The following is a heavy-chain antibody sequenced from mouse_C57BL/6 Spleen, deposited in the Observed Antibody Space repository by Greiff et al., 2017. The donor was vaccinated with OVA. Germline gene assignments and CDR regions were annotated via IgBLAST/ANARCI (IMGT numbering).Heavy chain of an antibody. D-gene: IGHD4-1*01. CDR3: AKLGRGAWFAY. V-gene: IGHV3-6*01. Sequence: EVKLVESGPGLVKPSQSLSLTCSVTGYSITSGYYWNWIRQFPGNKLEWMGYISYDGSNNYNPSLKNRISITRDTSKNQFFLKLNSVTTEDTATYYCAKLGRGAWFAYWGQGTLVTVSA. CDR1: GYSITSGYY. CDR2: ISYDGSN. J-gene: IGHJ3*01.